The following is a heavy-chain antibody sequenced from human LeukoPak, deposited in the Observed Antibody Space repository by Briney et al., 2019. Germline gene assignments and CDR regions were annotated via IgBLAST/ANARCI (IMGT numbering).Heavy chain of an antibody. Sequence: GGSLRLSCAASGFTFSSYRMNWVRQAPGKGLEWVSSISSSSNFIYYADSVKGRFTISRDNAKNSLYLQMNSLRAEDTAVYYCARYSAYDSNYFDYWGQGTLVTVSS. J-gene: IGHJ4*02. CDR2: ISSSSNFI. CDR1: GFTFSSYR. V-gene: IGHV3-21*01. CDR3: ARYSAYDSNYFDY. D-gene: IGHD5-12*01.